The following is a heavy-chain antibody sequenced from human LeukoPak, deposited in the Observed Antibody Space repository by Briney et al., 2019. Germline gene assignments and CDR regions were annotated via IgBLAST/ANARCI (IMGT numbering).Heavy chain of an antibody. CDR2: IGGSGGFIT. J-gene: IGHJ4*02. D-gene: IGHD5-12*01. CDR3: ARGLGWLHYAD. V-gene: IGHV3-23*01. CDR1: GFTFSSHG. Sequence: PGGSLRLSCAASGFTFSSHGMNWVRQAPGKGLEGVSGIGGSGGFITYYADSVKGRFTVSRDNSKNTLYLQMNSLRADDTAIYYCARGLGWLHYADWGQGTLVTVSS.